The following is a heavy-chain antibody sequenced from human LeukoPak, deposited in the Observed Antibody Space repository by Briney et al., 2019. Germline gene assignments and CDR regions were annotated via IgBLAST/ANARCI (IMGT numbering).Heavy chain of an antibody. CDR1: GFSFSTYA. V-gene: IGHV3-23*01. J-gene: IGHJ4*02. CDR2: ISGSGGST. CDR3: AKGGGWYYYFDY. D-gene: IGHD6-19*01. Sequence: PGGCLRLSCAASGFSFSTYAMTWVRQAPGKGLEWVSVISGSGGSTSYADSVKGRFTISRDNSKNTLYLQMNSLRAEDTAVYYCAKGGGWYYYFDYWGQGTLVTVSS.